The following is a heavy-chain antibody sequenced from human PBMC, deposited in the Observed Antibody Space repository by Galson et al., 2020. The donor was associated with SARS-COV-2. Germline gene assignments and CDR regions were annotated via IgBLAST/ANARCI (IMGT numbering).Heavy chain of an antibody. Sequence: GASVKVSCKVSGYTLTELSMHWVRQAPGKGLEWMGGFDPEDGETIYAQKFQGRVTMTEDTSTDTAYMELSSLRSEDTAVYYCATSPAITISNWFDPWGQGTLVTVSS. J-gene: IGHJ5*02. CDR2: FDPEDGET. CDR1: GYTLTELS. V-gene: IGHV1-24*01. D-gene: IGHD3-9*01. CDR3: ATSPAITISNWFDP.